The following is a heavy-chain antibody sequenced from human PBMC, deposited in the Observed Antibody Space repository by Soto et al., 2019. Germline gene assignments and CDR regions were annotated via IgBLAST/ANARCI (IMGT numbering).Heavy chain of an antibody. CDR3: AKDAVYGDGLWLAGN. CDR2: MTGSGGDI. V-gene: IGHV3-23*01. Sequence: EVQLLESGGGLVQPGGSLRLSCAASGFSVSRYAMMWVRQPPGKGQEWVAAMTGSGGDIRYADPVKGRFTISKDNSKNTLYLQMNSLRAEDTAIYYCAKDAVYGDGLWLAGNWGQGTLVTVSS. J-gene: IGHJ4*02. D-gene: IGHD2-21*02. CDR1: GFSVSRYA.